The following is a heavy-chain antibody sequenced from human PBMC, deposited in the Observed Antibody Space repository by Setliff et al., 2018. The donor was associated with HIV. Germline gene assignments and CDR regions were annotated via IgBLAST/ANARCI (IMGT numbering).Heavy chain of an antibody. CDR3: ARDAPWDSYGLGY. J-gene: IGHJ4*02. CDR1: GESFSGYF. Sequence: NPSETLSLTCAVYGESFSGYFWSWIRQSPGTGLEWIGEINHSGSANNNPSLKSRVTISVDTSKNQFSLKLSSVTAADTALYCCARDAPWDSYGLGYWGQGTLVTVSS. D-gene: IGHD5-18*01. V-gene: IGHV4-34*01. CDR2: INHSGSA.